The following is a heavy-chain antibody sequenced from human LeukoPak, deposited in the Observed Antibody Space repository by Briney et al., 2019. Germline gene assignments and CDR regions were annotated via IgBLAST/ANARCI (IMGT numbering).Heavy chain of an antibody. J-gene: IGHJ4*02. Sequence: SETLSLTCTVSGGSISSGGYYWRWIRQHPGKGLEWIGYIYYSGSTYYNPSLKSRVTISVDTSKNQFSLKLSSVTAADTAVYYCARARGERRVDYWGQGTLVTVSS. V-gene: IGHV4-31*03. CDR2: IYYSGST. CDR3: ARARGERRVDY. D-gene: IGHD1-1*01. CDR1: GGSISSGGYY.